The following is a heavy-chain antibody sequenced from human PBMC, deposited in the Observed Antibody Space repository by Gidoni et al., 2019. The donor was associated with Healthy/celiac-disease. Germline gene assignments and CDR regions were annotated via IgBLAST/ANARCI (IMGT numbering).Heavy chain of an antibody. CDR1: GFTFSDYY. CDR3: ARVPYGDYVDAFDI. Sequence: QVQLVESGGGLVKPGGSLRISCAASGFTFSDYYMSWIRQAPGTGLGWVSYISSSGSTIYYADSLKGRFTISRDNAKNSLYLQMNSLRAEDTAVYYCARVPYGDYVDAFDIWGQGTMVTVSS. J-gene: IGHJ3*02. CDR2: ISSSGSTI. D-gene: IGHD4-17*01. V-gene: IGHV3-11*01.